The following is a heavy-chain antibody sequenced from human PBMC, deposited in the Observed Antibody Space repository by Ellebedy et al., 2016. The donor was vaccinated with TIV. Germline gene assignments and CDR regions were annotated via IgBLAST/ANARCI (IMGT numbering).Heavy chain of an antibody. V-gene: IGHV4-4*02. J-gene: IGHJ4*02. CDR3: ARGTYSSGWYVGTYYFDY. CDR1: GGSISSSNW. Sequence: GSLRLSCGVSGGSISSSNWWSWVRQPPGKGLGWIGEIYHTGSTNYNPSLKSRVTISVDKSKNQFSLKLSSVTAADTAVYYCARGTYSSGWYVGTYYFDYWGQGTLVTVSS. D-gene: IGHD6-19*01. CDR2: IYHTGST.